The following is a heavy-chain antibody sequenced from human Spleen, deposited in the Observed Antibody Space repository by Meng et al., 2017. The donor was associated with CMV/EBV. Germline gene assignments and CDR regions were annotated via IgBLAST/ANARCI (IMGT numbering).Heavy chain of an antibody. D-gene: IGHD2-8*01. CDR2: ISRSSSIK. V-gene: IGHV3-48*04. CDR1: GFTFSTFV. J-gene: IGHJ4*02. CDR3: ASLYLLSNY. Sequence: GGSLRLSCVASGFTFSTFVMSWVRQAPGKGLEWVSHISRSSSIKYYSDSVKGRFTISRDNAKNSLYLQMNSLRAEDTAVYYCASLYLLSNYWGQGALVTVSS.